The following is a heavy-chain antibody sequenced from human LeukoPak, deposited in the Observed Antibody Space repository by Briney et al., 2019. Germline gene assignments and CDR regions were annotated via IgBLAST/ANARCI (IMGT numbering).Heavy chain of an antibody. Sequence: PGRSLRLSCAASGFTFSSYAMSWVRQAPGKGLEWVSAISGSGGSTYYADSVKGRFTISRDNSKNTLYLQMNSLRAEDTAVYYCAKDTRGSMTTTEGLFDYWGQGTLVTVSS. J-gene: IGHJ4*02. CDR3: AKDTRGSMTTTEGLFDY. V-gene: IGHV3-23*01. CDR1: GFTFSSYA. D-gene: IGHD4-17*01. CDR2: ISGSGGST.